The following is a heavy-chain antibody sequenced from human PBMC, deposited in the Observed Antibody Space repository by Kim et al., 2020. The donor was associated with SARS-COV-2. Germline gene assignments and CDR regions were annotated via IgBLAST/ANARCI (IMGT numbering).Heavy chain of an antibody. J-gene: IGHJ4*02. D-gene: IGHD6-13*01. CDR1: GGTFSSYA. CDR2: IIPIFGTA. CDR3: ARSRGQLGTFDY. Sequence: SVKVSCKASGGTFSSYAISWVRQAPGQGLEWMGGIIPIFGTANYAQKFQGRVTITADESTSTAYMELSSLRSEDTAVYYCARSRGQLGTFDYWGQGTLVTVSS. V-gene: IGHV1-69*13.